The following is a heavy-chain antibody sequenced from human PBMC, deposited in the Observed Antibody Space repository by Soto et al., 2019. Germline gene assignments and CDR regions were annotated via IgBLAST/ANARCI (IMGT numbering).Heavy chain of an antibody. CDR3: ARVALPESTRGYSPKKIHYGMDV. J-gene: IGHJ6*02. Sequence: GASVKVSCKASGYTFTSYDINWVRQATGQGLGWMGWMNPNSGNTGYAQKFQGRVTMTRNTSISTAYMELSSLRSEDTAVYYCARVALPESTRGYSPKKIHYGMDVWGQGTTVTVSS. D-gene: IGHD5-18*01. CDR2: MNPNSGNT. V-gene: IGHV1-8*01. CDR1: GYTFTSYD.